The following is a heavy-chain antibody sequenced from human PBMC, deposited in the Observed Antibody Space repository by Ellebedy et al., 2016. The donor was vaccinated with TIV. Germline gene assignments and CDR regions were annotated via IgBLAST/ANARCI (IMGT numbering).Heavy chain of an antibody. D-gene: IGHD4-23*01. Sequence: SETLSLXXSVSGGSINSYYWSWIRQSPVKGLEWIGYVHYSGGTKYSPSLNSRVFISIDTSKNQFSLKLSSVTAADTAVYYCARDSSNSRWYLWGQGTLVTVSS. CDR2: VHYSGGT. CDR3: ARDSSNSRWYL. V-gene: IGHV4-59*01. J-gene: IGHJ5*02. CDR1: GGSINSYY.